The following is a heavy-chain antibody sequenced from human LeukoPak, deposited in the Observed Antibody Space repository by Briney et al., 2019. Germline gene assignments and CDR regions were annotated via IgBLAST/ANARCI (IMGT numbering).Heavy chain of an antibody. V-gene: IGHV3-7*01. CDR1: GFTFSSYG. Sequence: GGSLRLSCAASGFTFSSYGMHWVRQAPGKGLEWVANIKQDGTEKYYVDSVKGRFTISRDNAKNSLYLQMNSLRVEDTAVYYCARDRQWLGRDEFFDYWGQGTLVTVSS. J-gene: IGHJ4*02. CDR2: IKQDGTEK. D-gene: IGHD6-19*01. CDR3: ARDRQWLGRDEFFDY.